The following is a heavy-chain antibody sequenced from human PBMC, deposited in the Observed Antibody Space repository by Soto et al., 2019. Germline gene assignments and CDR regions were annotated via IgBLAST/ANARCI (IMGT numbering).Heavy chain of an antibody. CDR2: INHSGGT. CDR3: ARGGLSDYDAFDI. V-gene: IGHV4-34*01. CDR1: GVSFRGYY. J-gene: IGHJ3*02. D-gene: IGHD4-17*01. Sequence: LSLTRAVYGVSFRGYYWSWIRQAPGKGLEWIGEINHSGGTNYNPSLKSRVTISVDTSKNQFSLKLSSVTAADTAVYYCARGGLSDYDAFDIWGQGTMVTVSS.